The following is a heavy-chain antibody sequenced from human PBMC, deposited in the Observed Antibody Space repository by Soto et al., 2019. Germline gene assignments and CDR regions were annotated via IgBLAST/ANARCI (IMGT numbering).Heavy chain of an antibody. CDR3: ARGFYSSSSQYYYYGMDV. J-gene: IGHJ6*02. V-gene: IGHV3-53*01. D-gene: IGHD6-6*01. Sequence: GGSLRLSCAASGFTVSSNYMSWVRQAPGKGLEWVSVIYSGGSTYYADSVKGRFTISRDNSKNTLYLQMNSLRAEDTAVYYCARGFYSSSSQYYYYGMDVWGHGTAVTVSS. CDR2: IYSGGST. CDR1: GFTVSSNY.